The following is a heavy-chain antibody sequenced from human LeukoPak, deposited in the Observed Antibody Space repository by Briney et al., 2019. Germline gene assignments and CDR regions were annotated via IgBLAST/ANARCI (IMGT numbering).Heavy chain of an antibody. CDR3: AKISVSVYDSSGYYGAGAFDI. J-gene: IGHJ3*02. CDR2: IKQDGSEK. Sequence: PGGSLRLSCAASGFTFSSYWMSWVRQAPGKGLEWVANIKQDGSEKYYVDSVKGRFTISRDNAKNSLYLQMNSLRAEDTAVYYCAKISVSVYDSSGYYGAGAFDIWGQGTMVTVSS. V-gene: IGHV3-7*01. CDR1: GFTFSSYW. D-gene: IGHD3-22*01.